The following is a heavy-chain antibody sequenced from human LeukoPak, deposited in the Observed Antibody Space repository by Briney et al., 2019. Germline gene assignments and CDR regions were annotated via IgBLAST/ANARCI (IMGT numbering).Heavy chain of an antibody. CDR3: ARDRSEGVLLWFGEPRGMDV. CDR2: IYSGGST. V-gene: IGHV3-66*01. Sequence: GGSLRLSCAASGFTFSSYAMSWVRQAPGKGLEWVSVIYSGGSTYYADSVKGRFTISRDNSKNTLYLQMNSLRAEDTAVYYCARDRSEGVLLWFGEPRGMDVWGQGTTVTVSS. J-gene: IGHJ6*02. D-gene: IGHD3-10*01. CDR1: GFTFSSYA.